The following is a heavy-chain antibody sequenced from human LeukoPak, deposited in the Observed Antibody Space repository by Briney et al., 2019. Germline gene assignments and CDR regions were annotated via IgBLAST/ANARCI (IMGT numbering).Heavy chain of an antibody. CDR1: GFTFSSYG. J-gene: IGHJ6*03. CDR3: ARSVVPAATARYYYYMDV. V-gene: IGHV3-33*01. D-gene: IGHD2-2*01. CDR2: IWYDGSNK. Sequence: PGGSLRLSCAASGFTFSSYGMHWVRQAPGKGLEWVAVIWYDGSNKYYADSVKGRFTISRDNSKNTLYLQMDSLRAEDTAVYYCARSVVPAATARYYYYMDVWGKGTTVTVSS.